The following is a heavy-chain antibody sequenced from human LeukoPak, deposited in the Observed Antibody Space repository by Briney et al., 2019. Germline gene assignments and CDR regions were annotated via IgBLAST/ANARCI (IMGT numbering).Heavy chain of an antibody. CDR3: ARDSYSRSSYFDY. CDR2: IYTSGST. Sequence: PSETLSLTCTVSGVSISSGSYYWSWIRQPAGKGLEWIGRIYTSGSTNYNPSLKSRVTISVDTSKNQFSLKLSSVTAADTAVYYCARDSYSRSSYFDYWGQGTLVTVSS. J-gene: IGHJ4*02. D-gene: IGHD6-13*01. CDR1: GVSISSGSYY. V-gene: IGHV4-61*02.